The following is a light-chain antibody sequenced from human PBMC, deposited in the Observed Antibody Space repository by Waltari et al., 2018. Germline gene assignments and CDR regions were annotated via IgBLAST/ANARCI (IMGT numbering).Light chain of an antibody. CDR1: QGIRNY. CDR2: AAS. CDR3: QQYNNWPLT. J-gene: IGKJ4*01. V-gene: IGKV1-27*01. Sequence: DIQMTQSPSSLSASVGDRVTIPCRASQGIRNYLAWYQQKPGKVPKRLIYAASTWATVIPPRCSGSGSGTDFTLTISSLQSEDFAVYYCQQYNNWPLTFGGGTKVEIK.